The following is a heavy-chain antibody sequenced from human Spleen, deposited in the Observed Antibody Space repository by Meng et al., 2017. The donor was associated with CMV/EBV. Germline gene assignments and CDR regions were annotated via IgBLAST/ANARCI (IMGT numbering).Heavy chain of an antibody. CDR2: ISGSAGST. D-gene: IGHD3-16*02. CDR3: AREADDYVWGSYRPGASDI. V-gene: IGHV3-23*01. CDR1: GFTFSSYA. Sequence: GESLKISCAASGFTFSSYAMSWVRQGPGKGLEWVSGISGSAGSTYYADSAKGRFTISRDNAKNSLYLQMNSLRAEDTAVYYCAREADDYVWGSYRPGASDIWGQGTMVTVSS. J-gene: IGHJ3*02.